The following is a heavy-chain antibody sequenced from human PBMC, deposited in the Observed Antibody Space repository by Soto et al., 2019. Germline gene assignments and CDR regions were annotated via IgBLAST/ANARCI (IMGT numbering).Heavy chain of an antibody. Sequence: PGGSLRLSSAAFGFTFSNAWINWVRQTPGRGLEWVGRIKSKNDGGTTDYAEPVKGRFAISRDDSNNMVYLQMNSLKIEDTAVYYCTTDSYSTIIIVRFDYWGHGTLVTVSS. CDR1: GFTFSNAW. D-gene: IGHD3-22*01. V-gene: IGHV3-15*07. CDR2: IKSKNDGGTT. J-gene: IGHJ4*01. CDR3: TTDSYSTIIIVRFDY.